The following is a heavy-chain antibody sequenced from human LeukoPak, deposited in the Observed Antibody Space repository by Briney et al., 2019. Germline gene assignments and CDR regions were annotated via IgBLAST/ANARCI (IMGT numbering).Heavy chain of an antibody. Sequence: PSETLSLTCAVYGGSFSGYYWNWIRQPPGKGLEWIGEINQSGSTYYNPSLKSRVTISVDTSKNQFSLKLSSVTAADTAVYYCARVWLGYCSGGSCFSNWFDPWGQGTLVTVSS. CDR3: ARVWLGYCSGGSCFSNWFDP. CDR1: GGSFSGYY. D-gene: IGHD2-15*01. V-gene: IGHV4-34*01. J-gene: IGHJ5*02. CDR2: INQSGST.